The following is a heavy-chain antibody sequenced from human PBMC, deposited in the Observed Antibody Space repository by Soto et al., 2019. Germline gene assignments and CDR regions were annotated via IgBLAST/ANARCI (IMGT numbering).Heavy chain of an antibody. CDR1: GYTYISYS. V-gene: IGHV1-3*01. CDR2: INVGNGNT. D-gene: IGHD6-19*01. CDR3: AREKWGSGSRWLDP. Sequence: ASVKVSCKASGYTYISYSMHWVRQAPGQRLEWMGWINVGNGNTKYSQNFQGRVTINQDTSAGTAYMELSSLTSEDTAVYYCAREKWGSGSRWLDPWGQGTLVTVS. J-gene: IGHJ5*02.